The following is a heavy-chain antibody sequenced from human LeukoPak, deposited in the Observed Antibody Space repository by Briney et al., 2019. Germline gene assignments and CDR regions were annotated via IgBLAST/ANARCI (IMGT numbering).Heavy chain of an antibody. Sequence: SETLSLTCTVSGGSISSSSYYWGWIRQPPGKGLEWIGSIYNSGRTYYNSSLESRVSMSVDTSKNQFSLKLNSVTAADTAVYYCARDLGGHGGYDTASDYWGQGTLVTVSS. J-gene: IGHJ4*02. CDR2: IYNSGRT. V-gene: IGHV4-39*07. CDR3: ARDLGGHGGYDTASDY. D-gene: IGHD5-12*01. CDR1: GGSISSSSYY.